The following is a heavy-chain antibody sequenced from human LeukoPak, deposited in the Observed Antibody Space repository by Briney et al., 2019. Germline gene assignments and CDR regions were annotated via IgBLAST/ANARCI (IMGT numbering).Heavy chain of an antibody. CDR3: ARDFPPRWSSRGFDP. Sequence: ASVKVSCKAFGYTFTDYYMHWVRQAPGQGLEWMGWINPNSGGTNYAQKFQGRVTMTRDTSISTAYMELSRLRSDDTAVYYCARDFPPRWSSRGFDPWGQGTLVTVSS. CDR2: INPNSGGT. V-gene: IGHV1-2*02. D-gene: IGHD4-23*01. CDR1: GYTFTDYY. J-gene: IGHJ5*02.